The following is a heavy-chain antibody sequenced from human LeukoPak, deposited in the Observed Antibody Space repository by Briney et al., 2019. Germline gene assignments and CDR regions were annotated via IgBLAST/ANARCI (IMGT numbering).Heavy chain of an antibody. D-gene: IGHD5-18*01. Sequence: ASVKVSCKVSGYTLTELSMHWVRQAPGKGLEWMGGFDPEDGETIYAQKFQGRVTMTEDTSTDTAYMELSSLRSEDTDVYYCATSYSYGPIDWYFDLWGRGTLVTVSS. V-gene: IGHV1-24*01. CDR1: GYTLTELS. CDR2: FDPEDGET. CDR3: ATSYSYGPIDWYFDL. J-gene: IGHJ2*01.